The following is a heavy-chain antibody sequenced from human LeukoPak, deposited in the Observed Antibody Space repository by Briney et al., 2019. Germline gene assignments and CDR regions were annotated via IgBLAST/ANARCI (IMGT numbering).Heavy chain of an antibody. Sequence: SETLSLTCTVSGGSISSSSYYWGWIRQPPGKGLGWIGSIYYSGSTYYNPSLKSRVTISVDTSKNQFSLKLSSVTAADTAVYYCARDLSRDDYDILTGYSPPNWFDPWGQGTLVTASS. J-gene: IGHJ5*02. V-gene: IGHV4-39*07. CDR2: IYYSGST. CDR3: ARDLSRDDYDILTGYSPPNWFDP. D-gene: IGHD3-9*01. CDR1: GGSISSSSYY.